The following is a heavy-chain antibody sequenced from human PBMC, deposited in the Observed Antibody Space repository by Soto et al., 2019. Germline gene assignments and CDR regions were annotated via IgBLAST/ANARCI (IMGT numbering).Heavy chain of an antibody. D-gene: IGHD3-3*01. V-gene: IGHV1-69*06. CDR3: ARLYDFWSGFVDAFDI. CDR1: GGTFSSYA. Sequence: GASVKVSCKASGGTFSSYAISWVRQAPGQGLEWMGGIIPIFGTANYAQTFQGRVTITADKSTSTAYMELSSLRSEDTAVYYCARLYDFWSGFVDAFDIWGQGTMVTVSS. J-gene: IGHJ3*02. CDR2: IIPIFGTA.